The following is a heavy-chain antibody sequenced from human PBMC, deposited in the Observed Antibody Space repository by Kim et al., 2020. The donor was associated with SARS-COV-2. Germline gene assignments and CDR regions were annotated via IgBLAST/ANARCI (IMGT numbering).Heavy chain of an antibody. CDR2: INAGNGNT. D-gene: IGHD3-10*01. Sequence: ASVKVSCKASGYTFTSYAMHWVRQAPGQRLEWMGWINAGNGNTKYSQKFQGRVTITRDTSASTAYMELSSLRSEDTAVYYCASYPQGFGELFYWGQGTLVTVSS. V-gene: IGHV1-3*01. J-gene: IGHJ4*02. CDR3: ASYPQGFGELFY. CDR1: GYTFTSYA.